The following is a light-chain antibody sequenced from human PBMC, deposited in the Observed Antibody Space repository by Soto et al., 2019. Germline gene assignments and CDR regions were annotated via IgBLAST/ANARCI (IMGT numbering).Light chain of an antibody. CDR3: QSFDSGLRGEV. V-gene: IGLV1-40*01. CDR1: SSNIGAGYV. Sequence: QSVLTQPPSVSGAPGQRVTISCTGSSSNIGAGYVVHWYQHLPGTAPRLLIYGNSNRPSGVPDRFSGSKSGTSASLAITGLQTEDEADYYRQSFDSGLRGEVFGGGTKLTVL. J-gene: IGLJ3*02. CDR2: GNS.